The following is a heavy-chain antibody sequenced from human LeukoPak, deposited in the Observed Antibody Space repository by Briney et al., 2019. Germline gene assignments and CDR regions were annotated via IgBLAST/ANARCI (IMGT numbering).Heavy chain of an antibody. J-gene: IGHJ4*02. V-gene: IGHV3-23*01. D-gene: IGHD3-16*02. Sequence: GGSLRLSCAASGFTFSSSAMSWVRQAPGKGLEWVSAISGSGGSTYYADSVKGRFTISRDNSKNTLYLQMNSLRAEDTAVYYCAKNGGLRLGELSLFSYWGQGTLVTVSS. CDR3: AKNGGLRLGELSLFSY. CDR2: ISGSGGST. CDR1: GFTFSSSA.